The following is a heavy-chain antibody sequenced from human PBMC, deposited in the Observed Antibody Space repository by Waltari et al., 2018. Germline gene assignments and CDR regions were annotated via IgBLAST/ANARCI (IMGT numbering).Heavy chain of an antibody. J-gene: IGHJ6*02. CDR1: GYTFTSYD. D-gene: IGHD3-10*01. CDR2: MNPNSGNT. Sequence: QVQLVQSGAEVKKPGASVKVSCKASGYTFTSYDINWVRQATGQGLEWMGWMNPNSGNTGYAQKFQGRVTITRNTSISTAYMELSSLRSEDTAVYYCARGERFRELTPPGYGMDVWGQGTTVTVSS. V-gene: IGHV1-8*03. CDR3: ARGERFRELTPPGYGMDV.